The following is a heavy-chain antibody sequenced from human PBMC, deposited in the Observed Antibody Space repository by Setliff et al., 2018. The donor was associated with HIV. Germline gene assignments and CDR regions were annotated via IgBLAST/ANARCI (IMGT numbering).Heavy chain of an antibody. Sequence: PSETLSLTCTVSGDSISSGRYYWNWIRQPAGKGLDRIGHIFTSGSAFSSGTANYSPSLKSRVTISVDISKNQFSLKLTSVTAADTAMYFCARDSPADGGNPGRFQRWGQGTLVTVSS. CDR2: IFTSGSA. J-gene: IGHJ1*01. V-gene: IGHV4-61*09. CDR3: ARDSPADGGNPGRFQR. CDR1: GDSISSGRYY. D-gene: IGHD2-15*01.